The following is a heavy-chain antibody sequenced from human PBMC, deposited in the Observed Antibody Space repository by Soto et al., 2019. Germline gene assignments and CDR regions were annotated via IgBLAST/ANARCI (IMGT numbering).Heavy chain of an antibody. CDR3: ASYHYYDFWIGSRHYMDA. CDR2: INHSGST. CDR1: GGSLSGYF. V-gene: IGHV4-34*01. D-gene: IGHD3-3*01. Sequence: QVHLEQWGAGLLKPSETLSLTCAVYGGSLSGYFWSWVRQPPGQGLESIGEINHSGSTNNNPSLKSRVTISAGTSKQQFSLRLSSVTAADSGSYYCASYHYYDFWIGSRHYMDAWGRGTTVTVSS. J-gene: IGHJ6*03.